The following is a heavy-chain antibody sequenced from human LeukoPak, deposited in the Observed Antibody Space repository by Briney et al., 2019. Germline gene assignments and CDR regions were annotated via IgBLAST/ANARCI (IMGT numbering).Heavy chain of an antibody. Sequence: SETLSLTCTVSGGSITDYYWIWIRQPPGKGLEYIGYIYYNGATNYNPSLKSRVTISVDTSKNQFSLNLRSVTAADTVVYYCTRSDYSTYFNYWGPGTLVTVSS. V-gene: IGHV4-59*01. D-gene: IGHD2-15*01. CDR1: GGSITDYY. CDR3: TRSDYSTYFNY. J-gene: IGHJ4*02. CDR2: IYYNGAT.